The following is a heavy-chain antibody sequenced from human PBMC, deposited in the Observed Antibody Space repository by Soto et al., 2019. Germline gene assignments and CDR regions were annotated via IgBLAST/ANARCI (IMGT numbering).Heavy chain of an antibody. V-gene: IGHV1-69*13. D-gene: IGHD5-12*01. CDR3: ARDPRHIVATVDYYYYGMDV. CDR1: GGTVSGYA. J-gene: IGHJ6*02. CDR2: IIPIFGTA. Sequence: SVKVSCKASGGTVSGYAISWVRQAHGQGLGWMGGIIPIFGTANYAQKFQGRVTITADESTSTAYMELSSLRSEDTAVYYCARDPRHIVATVDYYYYGMDVWGQGTTVTVSS.